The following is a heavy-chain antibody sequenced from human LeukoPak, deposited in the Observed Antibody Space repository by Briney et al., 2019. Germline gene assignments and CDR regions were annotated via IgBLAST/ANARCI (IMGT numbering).Heavy chain of an antibody. D-gene: IGHD4-23*01. J-gene: IGHJ6*03. CDR2: IYSGGST. CDR3: AAEDYGGNSDLKYYYYYMDV. Sequence: GGSLRLSCAASGFTVSSNYMSWVRQAPGKGLEWVSVIYSGGSTYYADSVKGRFTISRDNSKNTLYLQMNSLRAEDTAVCYCAAEDYGGNSDLKYYYYYMDVWGKGTTVTVSS. CDR1: GFTVSSNY. V-gene: IGHV3-53*01.